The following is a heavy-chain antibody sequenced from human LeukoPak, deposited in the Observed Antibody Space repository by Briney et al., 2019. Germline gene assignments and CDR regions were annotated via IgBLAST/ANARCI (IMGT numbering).Heavy chain of an antibody. CDR2: IYYSGST. CDR3: ARVRATVTTLDNWYFDL. J-gene: IGHJ2*01. Sequence: PSETLSLTCTVSGGSISSSSYYWGWIRQPPGKGLEWIGSIYYSGSTYYNPSLKSRVTISVDTSKNQFSLKLSSVTAADTAVYYCARVRATVTTLDNWYFDLWGRGTLVTVSS. V-gene: IGHV4-39*07. CDR1: GGSISSSSYY. D-gene: IGHD4-17*01.